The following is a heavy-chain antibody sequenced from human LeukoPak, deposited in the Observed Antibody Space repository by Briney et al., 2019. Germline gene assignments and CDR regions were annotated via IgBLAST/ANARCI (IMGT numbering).Heavy chain of an antibody. J-gene: IGHJ4*02. V-gene: IGHV3-74*01. CDR2: INGDGSST. Sequence: GGSLRLSCEASGFTFRSYWMHWVRQAPGKGLVWVSRINGDGSSTSYADSVKGRFTISRDNAKNTLYLQMNSLRAEDTAIYYCARSFMNWGLGTLVTVSS. D-gene: IGHD3-16*01. CDR3: ARSFMN. CDR1: GFTFRSYW.